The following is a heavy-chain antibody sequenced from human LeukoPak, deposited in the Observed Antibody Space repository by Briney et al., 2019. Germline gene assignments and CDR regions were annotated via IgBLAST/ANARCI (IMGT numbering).Heavy chain of an antibody. J-gene: IGHJ3*02. CDR3: ARDVDAGSGSYDAFDI. Sequence: PGGSLRLSCAASGFTVSSNYMSWVRQAPGKGLEWVSVIYSGGSTYYADSVKGGFTISRDNSKNTLYLQMNSLRAEDTAVYYCARDVDAGSGSYDAFDIWGQGTMVTVSS. CDR2: IYSGGST. D-gene: IGHD3-10*01. V-gene: IGHV3-66*01. CDR1: GFTVSSNY.